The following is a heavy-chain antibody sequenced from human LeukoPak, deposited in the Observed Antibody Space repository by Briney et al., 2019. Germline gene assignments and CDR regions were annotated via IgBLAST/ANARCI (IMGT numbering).Heavy chain of an antibody. D-gene: IGHD3-22*01. CDR1: GFTFSSYS. Sequence: GGSLRLSCAASGFTFSSYSMNWVRQAPGKGLEWVSSISSSSSYIYYADSVKGRFTISRDNAKNSLYLQMNSLRAEDTAVYYCARDSHYYDSIGYYYVVWGQGTLVTVSS. CDR3: ARDSHYYDSIGYYYVV. V-gene: IGHV3-21*01. J-gene: IGHJ4*02. CDR2: ISSSSSYI.